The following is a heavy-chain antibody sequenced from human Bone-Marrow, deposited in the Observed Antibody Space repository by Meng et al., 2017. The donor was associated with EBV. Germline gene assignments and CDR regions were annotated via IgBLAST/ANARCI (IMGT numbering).Heavy chain of an antibody. Sequence: QVQLVPCGGEVKKPGASVKVPCKASGYTFTSYDIHWVRQATGQGLEWMGWMNPSSGNTGYAQKFQDRVTMTRNTSISTAYMELSSLRSEDTAVYYCARGTYDRPVDPWGQGTLVTASS. J-gene: IGHJ5*02. CDR2: MNPSSGNT. D-gene: IGHD3-16*01. CDR1: GYTFTSYD. CDR3: ARGTYDRPVDP. V-gene: IGHV1-8*01.